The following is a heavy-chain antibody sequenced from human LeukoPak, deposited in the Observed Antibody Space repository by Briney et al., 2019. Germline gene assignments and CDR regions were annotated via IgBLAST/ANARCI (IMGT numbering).Heavy chain of an antibody. V-gene: IGHV3-49*03. CDR1: GFTFGDYA. CDR3: TREDYDSSGYYLDY. J-gene: IGHJ4*02. D-gene: IGHD3-22*01. CDR2: IRSKAYGGTT. Sequence: GGSLRLSCTASGFTFGDYAMGWFRQAPGKGLEWVGFIRSKAYGGTTEYAASVKGRFTISRDDSKSIAYLQMNSLKTEDTAVYYCTREDYDSSGYYLDYWGQGTLVTVSS.